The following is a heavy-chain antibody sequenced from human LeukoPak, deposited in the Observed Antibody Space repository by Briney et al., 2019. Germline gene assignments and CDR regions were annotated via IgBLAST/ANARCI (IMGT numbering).Heavy chain of an antibody. CDR1: GYTFTSYG. Sequence: GASVKVSCKASGYTFTSYGIRWVRQAPGQGLEWMGWISAYNGNTNYAQKLQGRVTMTPDTSTEAAYMELRSLRSDAPDGCSFAKWGILNGYSYGRDLWAQGTTVSVSS. V-gene: IGHV1-18*01. D-gene: IGHD3-9*01. CDR2: ISAYNGNT. J-gene: IGHJ6*02. CDR3: AKWGILNGYSYGRDL.